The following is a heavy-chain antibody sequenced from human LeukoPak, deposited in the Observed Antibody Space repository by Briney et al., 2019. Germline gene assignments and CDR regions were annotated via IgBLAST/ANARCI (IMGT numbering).Heavy chain of an antibody. CDR3: ARVRYYYDSSGSQYNWFDP. CDR1: GGSISSYY. J-gene: IGHJ5*02. D-gene: IGHD3-22*01. Sequence: SETLSLTCTVSGGSISSYYWSWIRQPPGKGLEWLGYIYYSGSTNYNPSLKSRVTISVDTSKNQFSLKPSSVTAADTAVYYCARVRYYYDSSGSQYNWFDPWGQGTLVTVSS. V-gene: IGHV4-59*01. CDR2: IYYSGST.